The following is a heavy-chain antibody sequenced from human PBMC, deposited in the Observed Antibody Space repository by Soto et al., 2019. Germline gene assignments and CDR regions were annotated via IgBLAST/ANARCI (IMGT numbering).Heavy chain of an antibody. V-gene: IGHV1-69*01. D-gene: IGHD3-10*01. Sequence: QVQLVQSGAEVKKPGSSVKVSCKASGGTFSSYAISWVRQAPGQGLEWMGGIIPIFGTANYAQKFQGRVTITANESTSTAYMELSSLRSEDTAVDYCARVPMISGMGYYDYGLDVWGQGTTVTVSS. CDR1: GGTFSSYA. CDR2: IIPIFGTA. CDR3: ARVPMISGMGYYDYGLDV. J-gene: IGHJ6*02.